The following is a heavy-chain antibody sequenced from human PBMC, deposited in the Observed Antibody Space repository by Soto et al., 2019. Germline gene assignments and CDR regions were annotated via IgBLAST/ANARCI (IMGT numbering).Heavy chain of an antibody. CDR3: AKDWVGTSNNWFDP. J-gene: IGHJ5*02. V-gene: IGHV3-23*01. Sequence: PAGSLRLSCVASGFTFSNYAMSWVRQAPGKGLEWVSAISGSGGNTYYADSVKGRFTISRDNSKNTLYLQMNSLRAEDTAIFYCAKDWVGTSNNWFDPLGQGTLVTVSS. D-gene: IGHD1-1*01. CDR1: GFTFSNYA. CDR2: ISGSGGNT.